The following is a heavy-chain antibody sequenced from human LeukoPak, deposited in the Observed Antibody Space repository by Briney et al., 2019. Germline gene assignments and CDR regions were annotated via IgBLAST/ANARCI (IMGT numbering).Heavy chain of an antibody. J-gene: IGHJ5*02. CDR1: GCTFSSYA. V-gene: IGHV3-23*01. Sequence: PGGSLRLSCAASGCTFSSYAMSGVRQAPGKGLEWVSAISGSGGSTYYADSVKGRFTISRDNSKNTLYLQMNSLRAEDTAVYYCAKDGQQLGWFDPWGQGTLVTVSS. CDR2: ISGSGGST. CDR3: AKDGQQLGWFDP. D-gene: IGHD6-13*01.